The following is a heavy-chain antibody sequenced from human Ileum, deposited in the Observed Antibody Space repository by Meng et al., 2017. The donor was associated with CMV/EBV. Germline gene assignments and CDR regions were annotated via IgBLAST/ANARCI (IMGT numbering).Heavy chain of an antibody. CDR1: GFSFRHYG. D-gene: IGHD1-26*01. Sequence: LGSGGGLRRPGGSVSLSFVSSGFSFRHYGMSWVRQAPGKGLEWVATVRGSGASTEYADSVKGRFTISRDKSKNTLYLEMNSLRGDDTALYYCASLASGSYYVPGNYWGQGTLVTVSS. CDR3: ASLASGSYYVPGNY. V-gene: IGHV3-23*01. CDR2: VRGSGAST. J-gene: IGHJ4*02.